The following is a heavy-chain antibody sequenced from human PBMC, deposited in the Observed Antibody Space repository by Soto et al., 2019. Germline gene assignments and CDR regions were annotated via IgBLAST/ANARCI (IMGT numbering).Heavy chain of an antibody. Sequence: EVQLLESGGGLVQPGGSLRPSCAASGFTFSSYAMSWVRQAPGKGLEWVSGIDSSGGSRYYADSVKGRFTISRDNSKNTLYLQMNSLRAEDTAVYYCVKDLYSGSYAGLDYWGQGTLVTVSS. V-gene: IGHV3-23*01. D-gene: IGHD1-26*01. CDR3: VKDLYSGSYAGLDY. J-gene: IGHJ4*02. CDR2: IDSSGGSR. CDR1: GFTFSSYA.